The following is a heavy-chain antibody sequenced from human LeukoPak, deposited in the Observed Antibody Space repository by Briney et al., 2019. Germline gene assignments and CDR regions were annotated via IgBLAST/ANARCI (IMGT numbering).Heavy chain of an antibody. CDR2: IYSGGNT. CDR1: GFTFSLYE. Sequence: PGGSLRLSCAASGFTFSLYEMTWVRQAPGKGLEWVSVIYSGGNTYYTDSVKGRFTISRDNSKNTLYLQMNSLRAEDTAVYYCARGVYYGSGSYIGDPWGQGTLVTVSS. CDR3: ARGVYYGSGSYIGDP. D-gene: IGHD3-10*01. V-gene: IGHV3-53*01. J-gene: IGHJ5*02.